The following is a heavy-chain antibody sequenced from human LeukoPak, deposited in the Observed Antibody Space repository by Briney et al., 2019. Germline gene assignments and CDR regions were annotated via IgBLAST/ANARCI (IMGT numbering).Heavy chain of an antibody. Sequence: SETLSLTCAVYGGSFSGYYWSWIRQPPGKGLEWIGEINHSGSTNYNPSLKSRVTISVDTSKNQFSLKLSSVTAADTAVYYCARGLKTVTGAFDIWGQGTMVTVSS. V-gene: IGHV4-34*01. CDR1: GGSFSGYY. J-gene: IGHJ3*02. D-gene: IGHD4-17*01. CDR2: INHSGST. CDR3: ARGLKTVTGAFDI.